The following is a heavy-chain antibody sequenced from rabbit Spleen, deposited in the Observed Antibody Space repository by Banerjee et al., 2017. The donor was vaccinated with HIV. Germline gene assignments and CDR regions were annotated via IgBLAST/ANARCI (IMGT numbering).Heavy chain of an antibody. V-gene: IGHV1S45*01. D-gene: IGHD4-1*01. CDR1: GFSFSDRDV. J-gene: IGHJ4*01. CDR3: VREVAARFNL. CDR2: INAATGKP. Sequence: QEQLVESGGGLVKPEGSLKLSCTASGFSFSDRDVMCWVRQAPGKGLEWIACINAATGKPVYATWAKGRFTISRTSSTTVTLRMTSLTAADTATYFCVREVAARFNLWGQGTLVTVS.